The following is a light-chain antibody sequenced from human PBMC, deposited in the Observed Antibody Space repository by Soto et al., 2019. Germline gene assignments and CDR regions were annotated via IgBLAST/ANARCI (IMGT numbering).Light chain of an antibody. J-gene: IGKJ5*01. CDR1: PVVRDNY. V-gene: IGKV3-15*01. CDR3: QQYNDWPPAIT. CDR2: GAS. Sequence: IVFTQSPGTLSLSPGERATLSCRASPVVRDNYLAWYQQKPGQAPRLLIYGASTRAFGIPARFSGSGSGTEFTLTISSLQSEDFAVYYCQQYNDWPPAITFGQGTRLENK.